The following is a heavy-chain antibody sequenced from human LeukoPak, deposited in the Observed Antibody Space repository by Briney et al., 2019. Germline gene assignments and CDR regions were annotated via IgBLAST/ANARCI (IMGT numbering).Heavy chain of an antibody. CDR1: GGTFSSYA. J-gene: IGHJ4*02. D-gene: IGHD5-18*01. Sequence: GASVKVSCKASGGTFSSYAISWVRQAPGQGLEWMEGIIPIFGTANYAQKFQGRVTITADESTSTAYMELSSLRSEDTAVYYCAIYSGYSYGYHFDYWGQGTLVTVSS. CDR3: AIYSGYSYGYHFDY. CDR2: IIPIFGTA. V-gene: IGHV1-69*13.